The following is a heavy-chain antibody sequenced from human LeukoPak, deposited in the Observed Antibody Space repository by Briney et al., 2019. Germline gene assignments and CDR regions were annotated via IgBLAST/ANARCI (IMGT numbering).Heavy chain of an antibody. D-gene: IGHD1-26*01. CDR3: ARDYDGGSYTFDY. CDR2: IYHSGST. V-gene: IGHV4-38-2*02. J-gene: IGHJ4*02. CDR1: GYSISSGYY. Sequence: SETLSLTCAASGYSISSGYYWGWIRQPPGKGLEWIGSIYHSGSTCYNPSLKSRVTISVDTSKNQFSLKLSSVTAADTAVYYCARDYDGGSYTFDYWGQGTLVTVSS.